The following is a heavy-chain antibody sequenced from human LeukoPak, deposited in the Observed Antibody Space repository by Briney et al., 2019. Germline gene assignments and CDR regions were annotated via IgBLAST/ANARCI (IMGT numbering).Heavy chain of an antibody. Sequence: PSETLSLTCGVYGGSFSGYYYSWIRQPPGKGLEWIGEINHSGSANYNPSLKSRVTISVDMSKNQFSLKLSSVTAADTAVYYCARARGDYYDSSGYYSAFDYWGQGTLVTVSS. J-gene: IGHJ4*02. D-gene: IGHD3-22*01. V-gene: IGHV4-34*01. CDR3: ARARGDYYDSSGYYSAFDY. CDR1: GGSFSGYY. CDR2: INHSGSA.